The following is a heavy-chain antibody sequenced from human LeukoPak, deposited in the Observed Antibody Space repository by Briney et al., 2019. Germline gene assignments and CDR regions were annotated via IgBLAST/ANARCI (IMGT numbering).Heavy chain of an antibody. CDR2: INPSGGST. CDR1: GYPFTSYY. J-gene: IGHJ6*03. CDR3: ARGGLYYYYMDV. Sequence: ASVKVSCKASGYPFTSYYMHWVRQAPGQGLEWMGIINPSGGSTSYAQKFQGRVTTTRDMSTSTVYMELSSLRSEDTAVYYCARGGLYYYYMDVWGKGTTVTVSS. V-gene: IGHV1-46*01.